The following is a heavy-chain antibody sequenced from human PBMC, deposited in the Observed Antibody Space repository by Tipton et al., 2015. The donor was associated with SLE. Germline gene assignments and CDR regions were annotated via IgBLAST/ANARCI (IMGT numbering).Heavy chain of an antibody. D-gene: IGHD5-18*01. CDR3: ARGRVQLWYGGYFDY. Sequence: LRLSCAVYGGSFSGYYWSWIRQPPGKGLEWIGEINHSGSTNYNPSLKSRVTISVDTSKNQFSLKLSSVTAADKAVYYCARGRVQLWYGGYFDYWGQGTLVPVSS. J-gene: IGHJ4*02. V-gene: IGHV4-34*01. CDR1: GGSFSGYY. CDR2: INHSGST.